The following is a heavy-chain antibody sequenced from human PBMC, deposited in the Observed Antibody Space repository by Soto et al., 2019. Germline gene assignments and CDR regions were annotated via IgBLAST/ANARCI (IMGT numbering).Heavy chain of an antibody. D-gene: IGHD2-8*01. Sequence: SETLSLTCAVSGGSISSGGYSWSLIRQPPGKGLEWIGYIYHSGSTYYNPSLKSRVSISVDRSKNQFSLKLSSVTAADTAVYYCARIPSIVLMVIELNWFDPWGQGTLVTVSS. CDR1: GGSISSGGYS. J-gene: IGHJ5*02. V-gene: IGHV4-30-2*01. CDR3: ARIPSIVLMVIELNWFDP. CDR2: IYHSGST.